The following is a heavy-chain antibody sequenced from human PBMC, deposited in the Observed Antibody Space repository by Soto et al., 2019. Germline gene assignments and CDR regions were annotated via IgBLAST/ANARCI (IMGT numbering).Heavy chain of an antibody. V-gene: IGHV3-23*01. CDR3: AKEALTVAGNNFDS. Sequence: GGSLRLSCAASGFTFTTYAMGWVRQAPGKGLEWVSSISGSGAGTFYADSVKGRFTISRDNAKKMVYLQMNGLRADDTAVYYCAKEALTVAGNNFDSWGQGTLVTSPQ. CDR1: GFTFTTYA. J-gene: IGHJ4*02. D-gene: IGHD6-19*01. CDR2: ISGSGAGT.